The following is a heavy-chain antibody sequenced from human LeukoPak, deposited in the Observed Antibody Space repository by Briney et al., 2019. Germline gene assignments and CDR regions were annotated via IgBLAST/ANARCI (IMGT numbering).Heavy chain of an antibody. D-gene: IGHD2-21*02. J-gene: IGHJ4*02. Sequence: GESLKISCKGSGYSFTSYWIGWVRQMPGKGLEWMGIIYPGDSDTRYSPSFQGQVTISADKSISTAYLQWSSLKASDTAMYYCARQQYCGGDCYSGTDGNFDYWGQGTLVTVSS. V-gene: IGHV5-51*01. CDR3: ARQQYCGGDCYSGTDGNFDY. CDR1: GYSFTSYW. CDR2: IYPGDSDT.